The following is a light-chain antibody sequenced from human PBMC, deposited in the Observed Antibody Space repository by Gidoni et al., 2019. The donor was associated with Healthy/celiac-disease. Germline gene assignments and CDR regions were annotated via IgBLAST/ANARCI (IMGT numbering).Light chain of an antibody. CDR2: DAS. CDR1: QSISSW. CDR3: QQYNSYST. V-gene: IGKV1-5*01. Sequence: DIQMTQSPSTLSASVGDRVTITCRASQSISSWLAWYQQKPGKAPKLLIYDASSLESGVPSRFSGSGSGTEFTLTISSLQPDDFANYYCQQYNSYSTFGQXTKVEIK. J-gene: IGKJ1*01.